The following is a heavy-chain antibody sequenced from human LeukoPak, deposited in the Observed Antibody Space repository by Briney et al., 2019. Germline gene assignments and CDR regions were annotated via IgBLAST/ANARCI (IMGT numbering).Heavy chain of an antibody. CDR1: GYTFTSYG. CDR2: MSAYNGNT. CDR3: ARDYYYDSSGYPYYFDY. J-gene: IGHJ4*02. V-gene: IGHV1-18*01. D-gene: IGHD3-22*01. Sequence: GASVKVSCKASGYTFTSYGISWVRQAPGQGLEWLGWMSAYNGNTNYAQKLQGRVTVTTDTSTSTAYMELRSLRSDDTAVYYCARDYYYDSSGYPYYFDYWGQGTLVTVSS.